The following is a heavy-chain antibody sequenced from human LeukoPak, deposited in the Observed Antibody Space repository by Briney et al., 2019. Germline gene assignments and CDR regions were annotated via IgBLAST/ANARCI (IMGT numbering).Heavy chain of an antibody. CDR3: ARDCSSTTCQRPVLDF. Sequence: ASVKISCKASGYTFTSHYVHWVRQAPGQGLEWMGIIHPSGGNSRNTQNFQGRVTMTRDTSTSTVYLELSSLRSEDTAVYYCARDCSSTTCQRPVLDFWGQGTLVTVSS. D-gene: IGHD2/OR15-2a*01. CDR1: GYTFTSHY. V-gene: IGHV1-46*01. J-gene: IGHJ4*02. CDR2: IHPSGGNS.